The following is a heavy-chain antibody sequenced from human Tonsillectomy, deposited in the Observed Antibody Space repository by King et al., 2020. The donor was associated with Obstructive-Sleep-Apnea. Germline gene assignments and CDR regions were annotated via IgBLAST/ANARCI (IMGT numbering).Heavy chain of an antibody. CDR1: GFTFSSYS. CDR2: VSTSSSYI. V-gene: IGHV3-21*01. CDR3: ARNRYNWNLGYYYYYYGMDV. D-gene: IGHD1-20*01. J-gene: IGHJ6*02. Sequence: VQLVESGGGLVKPGGSLRLSCAASGFTFSSYSMNWVRQAPGKGLEWVSSVSTSSSYIYYADSVKGRFTISRDNAKNSLYLQMNSLRAEDTAVYYCARNRYNWNLGYYYYYYGMDVWGQGTTVTVSS.